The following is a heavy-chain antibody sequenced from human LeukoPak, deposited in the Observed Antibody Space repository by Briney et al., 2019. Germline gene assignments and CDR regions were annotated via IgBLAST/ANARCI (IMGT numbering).Heavy chain of an antibody. J-gene: IGHJ4*02. CDR3: ARDLNFWNDVFEECGY. D-gene: IGHD1-1*01. V-gene: IGHV7-4-1*02. CDR2: FNTNTGNP. CDR1: GYTFTSYA. Sequence: ASVKVSCKASGYTFTSYAMNWVRQAPGQGLEWMGWFNTNTGNPTYAQGFTGRFVFSLDTSVSTAYLQISSLKAEDTAVYYCARDLNFWNDVFEECGYWGQGTLVTVSS.